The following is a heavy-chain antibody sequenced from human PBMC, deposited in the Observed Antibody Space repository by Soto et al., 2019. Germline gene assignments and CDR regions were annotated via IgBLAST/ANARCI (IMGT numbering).Heavy chain of an antibody. CDR1: GFTFSSYA. V-gene: IGHV3-23*01. CDR3: AKDRGGPTYYYDSSGYYRPGELDY. D-gene: IGHD3-22*01. Sequence: EVQLLESGGGLVQPGGSLRLSCAASGFTFSSYAMSWVRQAPGKGLEWVSAISGSGGSTYYADSVKGRFTNSRDNSKNTLYLQMNSMRAEDTAVYYCAKDRGGPTYYYDSSGYYRPGELDYWGQGTLVTVSS. CDR2: ISGSGGST. J-gene: IGHJ4*02.